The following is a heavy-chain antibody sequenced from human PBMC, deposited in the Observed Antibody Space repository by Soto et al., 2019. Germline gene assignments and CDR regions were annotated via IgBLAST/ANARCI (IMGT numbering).Heavy chain of an antibody. V-gene: IGHV4-31*03. CDR1: GGSISSGGRY. Sequence: SETLSLTCTVSGGSISSGGRYWSWIRQHPGKDLEWIGYIYYSGSTDYNPSLKSRLTISIDTSKNQFSLKLTSVTAADTAVYYCARSDYYGPFDYWGQGTLVTVSS. CDR3: ARSDYYGPFDY. D-gene: IGHD1-26*01. CDR2: IYYSGST. J-gene: IGHJ4*02.